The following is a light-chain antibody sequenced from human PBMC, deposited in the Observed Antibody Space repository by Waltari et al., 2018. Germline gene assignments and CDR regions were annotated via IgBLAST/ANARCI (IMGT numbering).Light chain of an antibody. CDR1: RLGDKY. J-gene: IGLJ2*01. CDR3: QAWDSTTVI. Sequence: SYELNQPPSVSVSPGQTATITCSGNRLGDKYTCWYQQKPGQSPLLVIYQNIKRPSGIPERFSGSNSGNTATLTISGTQAMDEADYYCQAWDSTTVIFGGGTKLTVL. CDR2: QNI. V-gene: IGLV3-1*01.